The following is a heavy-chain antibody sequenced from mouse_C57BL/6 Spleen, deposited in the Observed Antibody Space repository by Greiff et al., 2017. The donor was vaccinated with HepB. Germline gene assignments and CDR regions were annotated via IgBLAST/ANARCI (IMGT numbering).Heavy chain of an antibody. CDR3: TRSRTTVVIDV. V-gene: IGHV1-15*01. CDR2: IDPETGGT. CDR1: GYTFTDYE. J-gene: IGHJ1*03. Sequence: QVQLQQSGAELVRPGASVTLSCKASGYTFTDYEMHWVKQTPVHGLEWIGAIDPETGGTAYNQKFKGKAILTADKSSSTAYMELRSLTSEDSAVYYCTRSRTTVVIDVWGTGTTVTVSS. D-gene: IGHD1-1*01.